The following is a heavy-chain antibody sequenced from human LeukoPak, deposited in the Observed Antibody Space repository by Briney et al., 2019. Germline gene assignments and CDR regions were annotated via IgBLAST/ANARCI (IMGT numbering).Heavy chain of an antibody. D-gene: IGHD4-17*01. V-gene: IGHV4-31*03. CDR3: ARASPDDYGDYESC. Sequence: SETLSLTCTVSGGSISSGGYYWTWIRQHPGKGLEWIGYIYYSGSTHYSPSLKSRLTISVDTSKNQFSLRLTSVTAADTAVYYCARASPDDYGDYESCWGQGTLVTVSS. CDR1: GGSISSGGYY. J-gene: IGHJ4*02. CDR2: IYYSGST.